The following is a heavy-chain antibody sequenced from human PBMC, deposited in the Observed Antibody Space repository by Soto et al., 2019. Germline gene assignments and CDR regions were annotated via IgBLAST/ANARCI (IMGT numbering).Heavy chain of an antibody. V-gene: IGHV1-46*01. Sequence: ASVKVSCKASGYTFTSYYIHWVRQAPGQGLEWLGVINPSGGSTSCAQKFQGRLTMTRDTPTSTVYMDMSSLRSQDTAVYYCARAGGGGNGHRLDGWGQGTTVTVSS. CDR2: INPSGGST. J-gene: IGHJ6*02. D-gene: IGHD5-12*01. CDR3: ARAGGGGNGHRLDG. CDR1: GYTFTSYY.